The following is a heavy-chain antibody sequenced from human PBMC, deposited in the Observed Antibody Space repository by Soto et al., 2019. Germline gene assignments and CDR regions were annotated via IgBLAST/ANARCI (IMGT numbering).Heavy chain of an antibody. Sequence: GASVKVSCKASGYTFTTYTMHWVRQAPGQSLEWMGWINAGNGNTKYSQKFQGRVTISRDTSASTAYMELSSLRSDDTAVYYCARAITMKAFDIWGQGTVVTVSS. J-gene: IGHJ3*02. V-gene: IGHV1-3*01. CDR3: ARAITMKAFDI. CDR1: GYTFTTYT. D-gene: IGHD3-22*01. CDR2: INAGNGNT.